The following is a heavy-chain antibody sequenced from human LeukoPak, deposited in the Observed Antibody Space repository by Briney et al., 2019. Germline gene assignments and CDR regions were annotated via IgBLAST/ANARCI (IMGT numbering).Heavy chain of an antibody. V-gene: IGHV3-7*01. D-gene: IGHD2-21*01. J-gene: IGHJ4*02. CDR2: LRQDASEI. CDR1: GFTFTNYW. CDR3: ARGGYYRYDY. Sequence: GGSLRLSCVASGFTFTNYWMSWVRQAPGKGLEWVASLRQDASEIHYVDSVEGRFTISRDSAQRSVFLQMNRLRVEDTAVYYCARGGYYRYDYWGQGTLVTVSS.